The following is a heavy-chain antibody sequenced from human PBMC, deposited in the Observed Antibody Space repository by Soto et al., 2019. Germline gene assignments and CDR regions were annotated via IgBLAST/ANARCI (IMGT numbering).Heavy chain of an antibody. CDR3: ARADPFHSFDF. CDR2: IYYSGST. Sequence: QVQLQESGPGLVKPSQTLSLTCTVSGGSISSGDYYWSWIRQPPGKGLEWIGYIYYSGSTYYNPSLKRRVTISAVTSKNQFSLKVSSVTAADTAVYYCARADPFHSFDFWGQGTLVTVSS. J-gene: IGHJ4*02. CDR1: GGSISSGDYY. V-gene: IGHV4-30-4*01.